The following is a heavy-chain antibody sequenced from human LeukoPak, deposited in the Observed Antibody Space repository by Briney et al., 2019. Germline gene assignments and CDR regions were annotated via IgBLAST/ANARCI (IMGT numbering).Heavy chain of an antibody. D-gene: IGHD1-26*01. CDR3: ARAGSYRTFDY. J-gene: IGHJ4*02. V-gene: IGHV3-66*02. CDR1: GFTVSSNY. CDR2: IYSGGST. Sequence: PGGSLRLSCAASGFTVSSNYMSWVRQAPGKGLEWVSVIYSGGSTYYADSVKGRFTISRDNSKNTLYLQMNSLRAEDTAVYYRARAGSYRTFDYWGQGTLVTVSS.